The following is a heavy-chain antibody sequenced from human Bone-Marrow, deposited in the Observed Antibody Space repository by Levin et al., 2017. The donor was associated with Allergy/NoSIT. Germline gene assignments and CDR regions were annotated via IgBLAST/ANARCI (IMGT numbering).Heavy chain of an antibody. D-gene: IGHD2/OR15-2a*01. Sequence: AASVKVSCEGSGFTFSSHWMHWVRQAPGKGLVWVSRIDSDGNDTTYADSVKGRFTISRDNARNTLYLQMNSLTVEDTGVYFCARRYFYYYYLDVWGQGTTVTVAS. J-gene: IGHJ6*03. CDR1: GFTFSSHW. CDR2: IDSDGNDT. CDR3: ARRYFYYYYLDV. V-gene: IGHV3-74*03.